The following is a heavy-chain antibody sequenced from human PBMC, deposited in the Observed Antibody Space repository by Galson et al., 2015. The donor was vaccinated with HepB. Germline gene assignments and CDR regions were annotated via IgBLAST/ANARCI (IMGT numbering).Heavy chain of an antibody. D-gene: IGHD3-10*01. CDR1: GFGFGHYA. Sequence: SLRLSCAGSGFGFGHYAMSWARQAPGKGLEWLSAISGASGSTYYANSVRGRFTIARDNSENTLYLQMNGLRAEDTAVYYCAKGSDYYGSGTYYNGALYSDHWGQGTLVTVSS. CDR3: AKGSDYYGSGTYYNGALYSDH. V-gene: IGHV3-23*01. J-gene: IGHJ4*02. CDR2: ISGASGST.